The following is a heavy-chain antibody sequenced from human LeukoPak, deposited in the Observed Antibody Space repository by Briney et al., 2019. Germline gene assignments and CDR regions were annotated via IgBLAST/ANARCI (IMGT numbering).Heavy chain of an antibody. CDR2: IYSGGST. Sequence: GGSLRLSCAASGFTVTSNYMSWVRQAPGRGLEWVSVIYSGGSTYYADSVKGRFTISRDNSKNTLYLQMNSLRAEDTAVYYCAREEITIFREIANWGRGTLVTVSS. D-gene: IGHD3-3*01. V-gene: IGHV3-66*02. CDR3: AREEITIFREIAN. CDR1: GFTVTSNY. J-gene: IGHJ4*02.